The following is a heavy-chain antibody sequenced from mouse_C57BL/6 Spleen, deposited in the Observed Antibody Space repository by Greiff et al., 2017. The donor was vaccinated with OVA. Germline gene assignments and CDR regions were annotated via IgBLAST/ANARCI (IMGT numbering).Heavy chain of an antibody. CDR3: TRETGNYGYFDV. CDR1: GYTFTDYE. J-gene: IGHJ1*03. V-gene: IGHV1-15*01. Sequence: QVQLQQSGAELVRPGASVTLSCKASGYTFTDYEVHWVKQTPVHGLEWIGAIDPETGGTAYNQKFKGKAILTADKSSSTAYMELRSLTSEDSAVYYCTRETGNYGYFDVWGTGTTVTVSS. D-gene: IGHD2-1*01. CDR2: IDPETGGT.